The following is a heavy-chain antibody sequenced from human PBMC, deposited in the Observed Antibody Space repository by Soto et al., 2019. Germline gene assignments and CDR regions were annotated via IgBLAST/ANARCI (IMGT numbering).Heavy chain of an antibody. D-gene: IGHD2-2*02. CDR1: GFTFSSYG. J-gene: IGHJ4*02. CDR3: ARDGGYCSSTSCYIDY. CDR2: IWYDGSNK. Sequence: QVQLVESGGGVVQLGRSLRLSCAASGFTFSSYGMHWVRQAPGKGLEWVAVIWYDGSNKYYADSVKGRFTISRDNSKNTLYLQMNSLRAEDTAVYYCARDGGYCSSTSCYIDYWGQGTLVTVSS. V-gene: IGHV3-33*01.